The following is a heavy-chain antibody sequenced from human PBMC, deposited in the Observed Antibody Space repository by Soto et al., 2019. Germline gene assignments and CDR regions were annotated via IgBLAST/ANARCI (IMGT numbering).Heavy chain of an antibody. V-gene: IGHV6-1*01. CDR3: AREFPHYESSDSYFDY. CDR2: TYYRSKWYN. CDR1: GDSVSGNSAA. D-gene: IGHD3-22*01. J-gene: IGHJ4*02. Sequence: SQTLSLTCAISGDSVSGNSAAWNWIRQSPSRGLEWLGRTYYRSKWYNDYAVSVKSRITVTPDTSKNQFSLHLNSVTPEDTAVYYCAREFPHYESSDSYFDYSGQGALVTVSS.